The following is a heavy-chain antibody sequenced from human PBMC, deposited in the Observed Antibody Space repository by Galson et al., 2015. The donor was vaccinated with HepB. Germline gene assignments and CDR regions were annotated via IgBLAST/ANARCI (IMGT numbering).Heavy chain of an antibody. J-gene: IGHJ5*02. V-gene: IGHV3-23*01. CDR3: ARGSSYAYYWGGS. CDR1: GFTFSNFNTFD. Sequence: SLRLSCATSGFTFSNFNTFDMNWVRQAPGKGLEWVSAINDSGGSTYYADSVKGRSTISRDNSKNTLFLQMNSLRAEDTAIYYCARGSSYAYYWGGSWCQGTLVTVSS. D-gene: IGHD3-16*01. CDR2: INDSGGST.